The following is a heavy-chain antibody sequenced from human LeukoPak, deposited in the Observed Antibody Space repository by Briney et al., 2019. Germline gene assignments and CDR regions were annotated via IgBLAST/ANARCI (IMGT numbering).Heavy chain of an antibody. CDR1: GYTFTGYY. J-gene: IGHJ5*02. Sequence: GASVKVSCKASGYTFTGYYMHWVRQAPGQGLEWMGWINPNSGGTNYAQKFQGRVTMTRDTSISTAYMELSSLRSEDTAVYYCASIAARRAVGFDPWGQGTLVTVSS. CDR2: INPNSGGT. CDR3: ASIAARRAVGFDP. V-gene: IGHV1-2*02. D-gene: IGHD6-6*01.